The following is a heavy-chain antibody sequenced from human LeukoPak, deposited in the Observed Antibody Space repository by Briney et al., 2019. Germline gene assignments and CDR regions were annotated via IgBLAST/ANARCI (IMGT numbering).Heavy chain of an antibody. V-gene: IGHV3-53*01. Sequence: GGSLRLSCAASGFTVSSNYMSWVRQAPGKGLEWVSIIYSGGSTYYADSVKGRFTISRDNSKNTLYLQMNSLRAEDTAVYYCARGSTYYDSSGQVPFDYWGQGTLVTVSS. CDR2: IYSGGST. CDR1: GFTVSSNY. J-gene: IGHJ4*02. D-gene: IGHD3-22*01. CDR3: ARGSTYYDSSGQVPFDY.